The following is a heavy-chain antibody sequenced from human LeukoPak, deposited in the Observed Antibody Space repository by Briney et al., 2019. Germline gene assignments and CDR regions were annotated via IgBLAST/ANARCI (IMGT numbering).Heavy chain of an antibody. CDR1: GGSISSHY. CDR2: IHYSGST. V-gene: IGHV4-59*11. CDR3: ARVAAAGTGYYYMDV. Sequence: SETLSLTCTVSGGSISSHYWSWIRQPPGKGLEWIGYIHYSGSTNYNPSLKSRVTISVDTSKNQFSLKLSSVTAADTAVYYCARVAAAGTGYYYMDVWGKGTTVTVS. D-gene: IGHD6-13*01. J-gene: IGHJ6*03.